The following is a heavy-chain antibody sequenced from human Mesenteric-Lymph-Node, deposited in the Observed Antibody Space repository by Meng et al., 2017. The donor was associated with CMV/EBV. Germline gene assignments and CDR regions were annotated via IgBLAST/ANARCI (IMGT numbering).Heavy chain of an antibody. J-gene: IGHJ4*02. Sequence: SETLSLTCNVSGDSVSSYYWNWIRQPPGKGLEWIGYIYSSVSSNYNPSLKSRATISVDTSKNQFSLKLTSVTAADTAVYYCARVKTLGIAVAGSFDYWGQGTLVTVSS. D-gene: IGHD6-19*01. CDR2: IYSSVSS. V-gene: IGHV4-59*02. CDR1: GDSVSSYY. CDR3: ARVKTLGIAVAGSFDY.